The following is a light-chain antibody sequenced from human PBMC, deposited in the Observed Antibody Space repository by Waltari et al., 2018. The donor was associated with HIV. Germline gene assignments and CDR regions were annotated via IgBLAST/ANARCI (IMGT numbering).Light chain of an antibody. CDR2: GPS. CDR3: QQYNNWPPVT. Sequence: EIVMTQSPATLSVSPGEKTSLFCRASQSVGGKLAWYQQKPGQAPRLLIYGPSTRATGIPARFSGSGSGTEFTLTISSLQSEDSGVYYCQQYNNWPPVTFGGGTKVEIK. J-gene: IGKJ4*01. V-gene: IGKV3-15*01. CDR1: QSVGGK.